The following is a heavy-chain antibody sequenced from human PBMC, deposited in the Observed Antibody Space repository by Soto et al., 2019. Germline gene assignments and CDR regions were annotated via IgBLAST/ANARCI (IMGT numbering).Heavy chain of an antibody. CDR3: AKGGRSVLRFLEWLPDDAFDI. D-gene: IGHD3-3*01. CDR2: ISGSGGST. Sequence: GGSLRLSCAASGFTFSSYAMSWVRQAPGKGLEWVSAISGSGGSTYYADSVKGRFTISRDNSKNTLYLQMNSLRAEDTAVYYCAKGGRSVLRFLEWLPDDAFDIWGQGTMVTVSS. CDR1: GFTFSSYA. J-gene: IGHJ3*02. V-gene: IGHV3-23*01.